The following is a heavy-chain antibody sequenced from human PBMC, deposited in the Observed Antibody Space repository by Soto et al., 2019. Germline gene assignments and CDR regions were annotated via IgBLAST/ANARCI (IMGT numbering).Heavy chain of an antibody. CDR1: GYSFTSYW. V-gene: IGHV5-10-1*01. Sequence: PGESLKISCKGSGYSFTSYWISWVRQMPGKGLEWMGRIDPSDSYTNYSPSFQGHVTISADKSISTAYLQWSSLKASDTAMYYCASYRGPYYGMDVWGQGTTVTVSS. CDR3: ASYRGPYYGMDV. J-gene: IGHJ6*02. CDR2: IDPSDSYT. D-gene: IGHD3-10*01.